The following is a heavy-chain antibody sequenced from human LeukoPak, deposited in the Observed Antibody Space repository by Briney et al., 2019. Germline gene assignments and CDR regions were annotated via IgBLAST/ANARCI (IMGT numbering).Heavy chain of an antibody. J-gene: IGHJ4*02. Sequence: PGGSLRLSCVVSGITFSGYGMIWVRQAPGKGLEWLSFMTTSGNTIFYAESVKDRFTISRDNAKKSLYLQMNSLRDEDTAVYYCARVGGATAVTMYFEYWGQGTLVTVSS. CDR2: MTTSGNTI. D-gene: IGHD4-23*01. V-gene: IGHV3-48*02. CDR3: ARVGGATAVTMYFEY. CDR1: GITFSGYG.